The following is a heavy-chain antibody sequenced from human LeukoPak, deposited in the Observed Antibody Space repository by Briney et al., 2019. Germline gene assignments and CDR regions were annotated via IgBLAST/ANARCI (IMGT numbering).Heavy chain of an antibody. Sequence: PGGSLRLSCAASGFTFSSYAMSWVRQAPGKGLEWVSTITSSGDSTYYADSVKGRFTISRDSSKTTLYVQMNSLRVEDTALYYCAKARWGSISSELDYWGQGTLSPSPQ. J-gene: IGHJ4*02. CDR3: AKARWGSISSELDY. V-gene: IGHV3-23*01. CDR2: ITSSGDST. CDR1: GFTFSSYA. D-gene: IGHD6-6*01.